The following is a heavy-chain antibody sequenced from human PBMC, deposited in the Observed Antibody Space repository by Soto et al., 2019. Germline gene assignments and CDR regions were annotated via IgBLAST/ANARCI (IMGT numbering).Heavy chain of an antibody. CDR3: ARGRVTARRIYFDV. CDR2: IDHSETT. CDR1: DGSFSVSH. V-gene: IGHV4-34*02. J-gene: IGHJ1*01. D-gene: IGHD3-9*01. Sequence: VQLLQRGAGLLRPSETLSLTCAVIDGSFSVSHWTWIRQSPGKGLEWIGEIDHSETTNYNPSLKSPVTLSVDTFKKEFSLRLNFVTAADTAVYFCARGRVTARRIYFDVWGQGSLATVSS.